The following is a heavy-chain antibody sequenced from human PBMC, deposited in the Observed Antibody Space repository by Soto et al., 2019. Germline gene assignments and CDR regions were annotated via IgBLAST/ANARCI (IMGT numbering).Heavy chain of an antibody. Sequence: ASVKVSCKASGYTFTSYGISWVRQAPGQGLEWMGWISAYNGNTNYAQKLQGRVTMTTDTSTSTAYMELSSLRSEDTAVYYCARDVPRGYSYGSFDYWGQGTLVTVSS. CDR3: ARDVPRGYSYGSFDY. D-gene: IGHD5-18*01. J-gene: IGHJ4*02. CDR1: GYTFTSYG. V-gene: IGHV1-18*01. CDR2: ISAYNGNT.